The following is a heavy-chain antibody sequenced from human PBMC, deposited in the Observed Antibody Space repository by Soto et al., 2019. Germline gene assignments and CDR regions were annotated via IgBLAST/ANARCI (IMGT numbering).Heavy chain of an antibody. Sequence: XSVKVSCKASGYPFTGYYMHWVRRAPGQGLEWMGWINPNSGGTNYAQKFQGRVTMTRDTSISTAYMELSRLRSDDTAVYYCARDPIDVIVGAKYYFDYWGQGTLVTVSS. CDR2: INPNSGGT. V-gene: IGHV1-2*02. J-gene: IGHJ4*02. CDR3: ARDPIDVIVGAKYYFDY. D-gene: IGHD1-26*01. CDR1: GYPFTGYY.